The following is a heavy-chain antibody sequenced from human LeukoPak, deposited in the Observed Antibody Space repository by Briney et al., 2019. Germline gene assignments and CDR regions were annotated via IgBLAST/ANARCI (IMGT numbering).Heavy chain of an antibody. V-gene: IGHV3-21*01. J-gene: IGHJ4*02. CDR3: ARVTVAGTPSFDY. CDR1: GFTFSSYS. CDR2: ISSSSSYI. Sequence: PGGSLRLSCAASGFTFSSYSMNWVRQAPGKGLEWVSSISSSSSYIYYADSVKGRFTISRDNAKNSLYLQMNSLRAEDTAVYYCARVTVAGTPSFDYWGQGTLVTVSS. D-gene: IGHD6-19*01.